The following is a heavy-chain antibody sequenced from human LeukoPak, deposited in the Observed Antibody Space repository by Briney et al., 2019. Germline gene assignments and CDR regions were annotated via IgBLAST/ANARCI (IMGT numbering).Heavy chain of an antibody. D-gene: IGHD3-16*01. J-gene: IGHJ3*02. Sequence: GTALRLSCAASRFTFSSYGLHWVRQAQGKGREWVAVISYDGNNRYYADSVTGRFTISRYNSKNTLYLQMNSPRAEDTAVYYCAKVKGEVIGAFDIWGQGTMVTVSS. CDR3: AKVKGEVIGAFDI. CDR2: ISYDGNNR. CDR1: RFTFSSYG. V-gene: IGHV3-30*18.